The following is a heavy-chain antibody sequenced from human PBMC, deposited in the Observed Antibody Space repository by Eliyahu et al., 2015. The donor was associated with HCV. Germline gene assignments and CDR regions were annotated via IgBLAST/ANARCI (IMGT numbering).Heavy chain of an antibody. CDR3: AKFPNRFGDSVSHDTSYGLDV. Sequence: QVQLVESGGGVVQPGRSLRLSCAASGFTFSSYGMHWVRQAPGKGLEWVAVASFDESHIYYAGSVKGRFIISRDNSKNMLYLQMNRLTVEDTAVYYCAKFPNRFGDSVSHDTSYGLDVWGQGTTVSVSS. CDR1: GFTFSSYG. D-gene: IGHD4-17*01. CDR2: ASFDESHI. J-gene: IGHJ6*02. V-gene: IGHV3-30*18.